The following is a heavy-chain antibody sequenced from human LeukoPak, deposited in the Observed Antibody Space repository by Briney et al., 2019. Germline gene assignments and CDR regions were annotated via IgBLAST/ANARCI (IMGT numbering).Heavy chain of an antibody. J-gene: IGHJ4*02. CDR2: ISGAGGTT. Sequence: GGSLRLSCAATGFTFSNYVMSWVRQAPGKGLEWVSVISGAGGTTHYVDSVKGRFTISRDNTKNTLYLQMNSLRADDTAVYYCAKSYGSSWSKEGLDYWGQGTLVTVSS. CDR3: AKSYGSSWSKEGLDY. D-gene: IGHD6-19*01. V-gene: IGHV3-23*01. CDR1: GFTFSNYV.